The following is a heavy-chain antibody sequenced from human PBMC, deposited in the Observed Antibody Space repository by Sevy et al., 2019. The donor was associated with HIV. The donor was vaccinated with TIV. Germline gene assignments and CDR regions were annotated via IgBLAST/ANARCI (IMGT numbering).Heavy chain of an antibody. CDR2: ISYDGIIK. Sequence: GGSLRLSCTATGFPFNIVWMNWVRQAPGKGLEWVALISYDGIIKYYADSVKGRLTISRDNSKNTLSLQMNSLRIEDTAVYYCAREGGYTSAWSPGNYWGQGTLVTVSS. CDR3: AREGGYTSAWSPGNY. V-gene: IGHV3-30*03. J-gene: IGHJ4*02. D-gene: IGHD6-19*01. CDR1: GFPFNIVW.